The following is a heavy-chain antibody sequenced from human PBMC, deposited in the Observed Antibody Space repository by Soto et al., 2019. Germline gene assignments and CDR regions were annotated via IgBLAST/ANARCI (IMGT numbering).Heavy chain of an antibody. CDR2: IKSKTGGGTT. Sequence: GGSLRLSCAASGFTFSNDWMSWVRQAPGKGLEWVGRIKSKTGGGTTDYAAPGKGRFTISSDDSKNTLYLQMNSLKTEDKAVYYCTTESAYYYGSGSYFFDYWGQGTLVTVSS. D-gene: IGHD3-10*01. V-gene: IGHV3-15*01. J-gene: IGHJ4*02. CDR3: TTESAYYYGSGSYFFDY. CDR1: GFTFSNDW.